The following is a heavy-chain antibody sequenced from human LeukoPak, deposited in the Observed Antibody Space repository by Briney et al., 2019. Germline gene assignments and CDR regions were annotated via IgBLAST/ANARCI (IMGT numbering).Heavy chain of an antibody. CDR3: AKGGSSGILYYFDY. CDR1: GFTFVDYA. CDR2: INWNSATR. D-gene: IGHD3-10*01. Sequence: PGGSLRLSCAASGFTFVDYAMHWVRQSPGKGLEWVAGINWNSATREYADSVKGRFTISRDNAKNSLYLQMNSLRAEDTALYYCAKGGSSGILYYFDYWGQGTLVTVSS. V-gene: IGHV3-9*01. J-gene: IGHJ4*02.